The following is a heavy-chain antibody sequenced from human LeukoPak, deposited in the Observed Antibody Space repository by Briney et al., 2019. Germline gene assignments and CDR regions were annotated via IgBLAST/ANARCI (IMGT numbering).Heavy chain of an antibody. CDR1: AYSISDGWV. V-gene: IGHV4-38-2*02. Sequence: SETLSLTCTVSAYSISDGWVWGMIGQPPGKGLEWIGSIYHSGTTYYNPSLKSRVTMSVDTFNNQFSLKLTSVTAADTAMYYCSRLSHVAGAPKVSWFDPRGQGTLVTVSS. CDR3: SRLSHVAGAPKVSWFDP. CDR2: IYHSGTT. J-gene: IGHJ5*02. D-gene: IGHD1-26*01.